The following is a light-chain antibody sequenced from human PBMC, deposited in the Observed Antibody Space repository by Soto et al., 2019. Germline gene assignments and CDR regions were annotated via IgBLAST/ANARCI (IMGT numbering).Light chain of an antibody. V-gene: IGLV2-14*01. CDR2: GVS. J-gene: IGLJ1*01. Sequence: QSALTQPASVSGSPGQSITISCTGTATDTDAYNYVSWYLQYPGKAPKLLIYGVSNRPSGASDRFSGSKSDNTASLTISGLQAEEECDYYCCSYARGSTYVFGTGTKVTVL. CDR1: ATDTDAYNY. CDR3: CSYARGSTYV.